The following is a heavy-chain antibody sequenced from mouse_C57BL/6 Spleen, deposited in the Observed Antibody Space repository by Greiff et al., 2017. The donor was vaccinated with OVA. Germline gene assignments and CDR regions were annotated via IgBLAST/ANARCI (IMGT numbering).Heavy chain of an antibody. V-gene: IGHV1-82*01. Sequence: VQLQESGPELVKPGASVKISCKASGYAFSSSWMNWVKQRPGKGLEWIGRIYPGDGDTNYNGKFKGKATLTADKSSSTAYMQLSSLTSEDSAVYFCARSGYAAYWGQGTLVTVSA. CDR2: IYPGDGDT. CDR3: ARSGYAAY. J-gene: IGHJ3*01. CDR1: GYAFSSSW.